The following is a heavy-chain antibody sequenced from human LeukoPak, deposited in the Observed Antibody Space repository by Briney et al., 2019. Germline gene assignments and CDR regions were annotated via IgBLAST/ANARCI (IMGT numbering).Heavy chain of an antibody. D-gene: IGHD3-10*01. CDR3: ARFKSRGSEAF. CDR1: GFTFSSYS. V-gene: IGHV3-7*01. CDR2: IKEDGSEK. J-gene: IGHJ4*02. Sequence: PGGSLRLSCAASGFTFSSYSMNWVRQAPGKGLEWVANIKEDGSEKYYEDSVKGRFTISRDNAKNSLYLQMNSLRAEDTAVYYCARFKSRGSEAFWGQGTLVTVSS.